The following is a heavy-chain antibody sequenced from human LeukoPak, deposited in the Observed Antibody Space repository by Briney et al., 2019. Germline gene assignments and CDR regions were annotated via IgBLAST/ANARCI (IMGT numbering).Heavy chain of an antibody. D-gene: IGHD3-10*01. J-gene: IGHJ4*02. CDR1: GGSISSGDYY. CDR2: IYYSGST. Sequence: SQTLSLTCTVSGGSISSGDYYWSWIRQPPGKGLEWIGYIYYSGSTYYDPSLKSRVTISVDTSKNQFSLKLSSVTAADTAVYYCARVPNYYGSGSLYFDYWGQGTLVTVSS. V-gene: IGHV4-30-4*01. CDR3: ARVPNYYGSGSLYFDY.